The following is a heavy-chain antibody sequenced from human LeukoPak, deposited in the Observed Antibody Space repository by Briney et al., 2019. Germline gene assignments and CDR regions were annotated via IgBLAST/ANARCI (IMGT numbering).Heavy chain of an antibody. D-gene: IGHD3-16*01. V-gene: IGHV3-48*01. Sequence: PGGSLRLSCAASGFTFSSYSMNWVRQAPGKGLGWVSYISSSSSTIYYADSVKGRFTISRDNAKNSLYLQMNSLRAEDTAVYYCARVMGAAAWVYYYYMDVWGKGTTVTVSS. J-gene: IGHJ6*03. CDR3: ARVMGAAAWVYYYYMDV. CDR1: GFTFSSYS. CDR2: ISSSSSTI.